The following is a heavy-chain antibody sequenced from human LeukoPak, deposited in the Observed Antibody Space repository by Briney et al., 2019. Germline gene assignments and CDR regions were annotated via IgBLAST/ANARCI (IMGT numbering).Heavy chain of an antibody. D-gene: IGHD3-10*01. V-gene: IGHV4-30-4*07. CDR2: IYYSGST. Sequence: SETLSLTCAVSGGSISSGGYSWSWIRQPPGKGLEWIGYIYYSGSTYYNPSLKSRVTISVHTSKTQFSLKLSSVTAADTAVYFCAKHYMGSYDNRGLDYWGQGTLVTVSS. J-gene: IGHJ4*02. CDR3: AKHYMGSYDNRGLDY. CDR1: GGSISSGGYS.